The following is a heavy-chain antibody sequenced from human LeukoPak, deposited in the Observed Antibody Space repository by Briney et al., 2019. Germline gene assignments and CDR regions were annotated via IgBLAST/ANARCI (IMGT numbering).Heavy chain of an antibody. V-gene: IGHV1-2*02. D-gene: IGHD5-12*01. J-gene: IGHJ4*02. CDR2: IDPNSNGT. CDR1: GYTFTGYY. Sequence: GASVKVSCKASGYTFTGYYMHWVRQAPGQGLEWMGWIDPNSNGTHYPQKFQGRVTMTRDTSINTAYMELSRLRSDDTAVYYCARERPDRGYSGYDFDYWGQGTMVTVSS. CDR3: ARERPDRGYSGYDFDY.